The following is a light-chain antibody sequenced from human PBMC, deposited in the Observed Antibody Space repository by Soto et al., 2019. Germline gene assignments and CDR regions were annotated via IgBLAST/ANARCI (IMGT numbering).Light chain of an antibody. CDR2: DAY. Sequence: EIVVTQSPATLSAYPGERVTLTCRASQFVSTRLAWYQQRPGQVPRLLIYDAYTRALGISARSSGSGSGTEFTRTISSLQSEDFALYYCQEYFQWPPGMFGPGTTVDIK. J-gene: IGKJ1*01. CDR3: QEYFQWPPGM. V-gene: IGKV3-15*01. CDR1: QFVSTR.